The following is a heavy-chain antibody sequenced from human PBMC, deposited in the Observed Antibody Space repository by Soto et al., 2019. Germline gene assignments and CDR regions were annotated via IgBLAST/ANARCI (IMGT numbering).Heavy chain of an antibody. CDR3: ARLGPTVVTSSPVY. CDR1: GFSVTSNY. V-gene: IGHV3-53*01. J-gene: IGHJ4*02. CDR2: FYTGGAT. D-gene: IGHD2-15*01. Sequence: GGSLRLSCAGSGFSVTSNYMSWVRQAPGKGLEWVAVFYTGGATYYAASVKGRFTISIDKSENTLYLQMNSLRAEDTAVYYCARLGPTVVTSSPVYWGQGTLVTVSS.